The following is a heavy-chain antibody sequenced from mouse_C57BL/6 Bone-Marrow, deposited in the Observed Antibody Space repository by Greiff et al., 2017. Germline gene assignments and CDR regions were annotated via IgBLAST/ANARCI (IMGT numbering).Heavy chain of an antibody. D-gene: IGHD1-1*02. CDR3: ARGPMEDWFAY. CDR2: IDPEDGVT. CDR1: GFNIKDYY. J-gene: IGHJ3*01. V-gene: IGHV14-2*01. Sequence: EVQLQQSGAELVKPGASVKLSCTASGFNIKDYYMHWVKQRTEQGLEWIGRIDPEDGVTKYAPKFQGKATITADTSSNTAYLQLSSLTSEDTAVYYGARGPMEDWFAYWGQGTLVTVSA.